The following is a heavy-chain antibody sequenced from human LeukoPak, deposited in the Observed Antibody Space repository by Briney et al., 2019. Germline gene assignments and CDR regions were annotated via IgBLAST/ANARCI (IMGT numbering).Heavy chain of an antibody. D-gene: IGHD3-16*01. J-gene: IGHJ6*03. CDR1: GYTFTSYY. V-gene: IGHV1-46*01. Sequence: ASVKVSCKASGYTFTSYYMHWVRQAPGQGLEWMGIINPSGGSTSYAQKFQGRVTMTRDMSTSTVYMELSSLRSEDTAVYYCARNGVGGARYYYYYYMDVWGKGTTVTVSS. CDR2: INPSGGST. CDR3: ARNGVGGARYYYYYYMDV.